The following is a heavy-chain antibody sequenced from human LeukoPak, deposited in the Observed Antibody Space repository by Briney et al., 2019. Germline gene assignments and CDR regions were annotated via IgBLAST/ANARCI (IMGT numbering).Heavy chain of an antibody. CDR3: AKEQWLATYYFDY. D-gene: IGHD6-19*01. CDR1: GFTVSSNY. V-gene: IGHV3-53*05. Sequence: GGSLRLSCAASGFTVSSNYMSWVRQAPGKGLEWVSVIYSGGSTYYADSVKGRFTVSRDNSKNTLYLQMNSLRAEDTAVYYCAKEQWLATYYFDYWGQGTLVTVSS. J-gene: IGHJ4*02. CDR2: IYSGGST.